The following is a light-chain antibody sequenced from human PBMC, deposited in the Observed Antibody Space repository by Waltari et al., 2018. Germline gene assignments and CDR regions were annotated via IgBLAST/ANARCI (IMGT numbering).Light chain of an antibody. CDR3: SSRELSGHVV. Sequence: SSDLTQDPDVSVALGQTVRITCQGDILRTYYGNWCRQTPGQAPELVIYGKNNRPSGIPDLFSASSSENTSSLIITGAQAGDEADYYCSSRELSGHVVFGGGTRLTVL. CDR1: ILRTYY. V-gene: IGLV3-19*01. CDR2: GKN. J-gene: IGLJ2*01.